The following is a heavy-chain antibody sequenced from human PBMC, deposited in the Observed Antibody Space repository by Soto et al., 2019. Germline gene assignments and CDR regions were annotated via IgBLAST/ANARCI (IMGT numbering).Heavy chain of an antibody. CDR2: INAGNGNT. CDR1: GYTFTSYA. D-gene: IGHD3-10*01. V-gene: IGHV1-3*01. Sequence: GASVKVSCKASGYTFTSYAMHWVRQAPGQRLEWMGWINAGNGNTKYSQKFQGRVTITRDTSASTAYMELSSLRSEDTAVYYCAILSGYPHYYGSGSYYHNWFDPWGQGTLVTVSS. CDR3: AILSGYPHYYGSGSYYHNWFDP. J-gene: IGHJ5*02.